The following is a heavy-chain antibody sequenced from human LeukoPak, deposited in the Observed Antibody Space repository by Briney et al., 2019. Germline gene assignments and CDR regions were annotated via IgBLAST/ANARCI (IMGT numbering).Heavy chain of an antibody. D-gene: IGHD3-22*01. Sequence: PGGSLRLSCVASGFSFCSYGMHWVRQAPGRGLEWVAFIRYDGSNKYYADSVKGRFTISRDNSKNTLYLQMNSLRVEDTAVYYCAKYYRESSGASPLDYWGQGTRVTVSS. CDR2: IRYDGSNK. J-gene: IGHJ4*02. CDR3: AKYYRESSGASPLDY. CDR1: GFSFCSYG. V-gene: IGHV3-30*02.